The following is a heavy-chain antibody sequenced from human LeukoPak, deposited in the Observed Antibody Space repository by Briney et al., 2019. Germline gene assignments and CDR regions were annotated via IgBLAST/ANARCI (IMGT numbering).Heavy chain of an antibody. CDR1: GGSISSSSYY. CDR2: IYYSGST. Sequence: SETLSLTCTVSGGSISSSSYYWGWIRQPPGKGLEWIGSIYYSGSTYYNPSLKSRVTISVDTSKNQFSLKLSSVAAADTAVYYCERGIFGVVINDYWGQGTLVTVSS. CDR3: ERGIFGVVINDY. D-gene: IGHD3-3*01. V-gene: IGHV4-39*01. J-gene: IGHJ4*02.